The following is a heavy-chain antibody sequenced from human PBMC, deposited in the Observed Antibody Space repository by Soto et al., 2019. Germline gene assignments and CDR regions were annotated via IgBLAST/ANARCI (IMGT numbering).Heavy chain of an antibody. D-gene: IGHD3-22*01. CDR1: GFTSA. V-gene: IGHV1-58*01. CDR3: TAGEGGYRALDF. Sequence: SVKVSCKASGFTSAVQWVRQARGQHLEWIGWIVVGSGDTYYAQKFQDRVIISRDRSTSIAYMELRSLRSDDTAVYYCTAGEGGYRALDFWG. CDR2: IVVGSGDT. J-gene: IGHJ3*01.